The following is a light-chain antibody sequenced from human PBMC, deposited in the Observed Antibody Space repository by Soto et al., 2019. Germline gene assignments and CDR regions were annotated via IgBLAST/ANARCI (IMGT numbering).Light chain of an antibody. CDR2: GAS. J-gene: IGKJ1*01. CDR3: QQSFSNPKT. CDR1: QRISNY. Sequence: DIQMTQSPPSLSASVGDRISITCRASQRISNYLNWYQQKPGEAPQLLIYGASSLRSGVPSRFSGGGSGTDFTLTINTLQPEDFATYYCQQSFSNPKTFGQGTKVEI. V-gene: IGKV1-39*01.